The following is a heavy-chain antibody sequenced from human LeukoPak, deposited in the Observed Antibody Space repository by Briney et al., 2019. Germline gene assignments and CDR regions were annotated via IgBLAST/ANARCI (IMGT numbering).Heavy chain of an antibody. CDR2: ITSSSSYI. CDR3: ARDPYSGGYGDYYYYYMDL. V-gene: IGHV3-21*01. J-gene: IGHJ6*03. Sequence: GGSLPLSCAASGFTFSTYNMNWVRQAPAKGLEWVSSITSSSSYIYYADSVKGRFTISRDNAKNSLYLQMNSLRAEDTAVYYCARDPYSGGYGDYYYYYMDLWGQGTTVTISS. D-gene: IGHD1-26*01. CDR1: GFTFSTYN.